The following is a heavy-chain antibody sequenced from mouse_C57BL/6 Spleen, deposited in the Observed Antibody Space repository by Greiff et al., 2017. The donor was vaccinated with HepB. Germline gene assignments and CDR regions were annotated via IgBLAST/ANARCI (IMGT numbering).Heavy chain of an antibody. J-gene: IGHJ3*01. CDR2: INPGSGGT. CDR1: GYAFTNYL. D-gene: IGHD1-1*01. Sequence: QVQLQQSGAELVRPGTSVKVSCKASGYAFTNYLIEWVKQRPGQGLEWIGVINPGSGGTNYNEKFKGKATLTADKSSSTAYMQLSSLTSEDSAVYFSARRGYYGSSYWFAYWGQGTLVTVSA. CDR3: ARRGYYGSSYWFAY. V-gene: IGHV1-54*01.